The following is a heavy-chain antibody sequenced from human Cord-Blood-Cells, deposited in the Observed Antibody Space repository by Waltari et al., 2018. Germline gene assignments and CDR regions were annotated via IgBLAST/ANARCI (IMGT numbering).Heavy chain of an antibody. D-gene: IGHD3-16*01. CDR3: ARVWGSYFDY. CDR1: GGSISSHY. CDR2: IYYSGGT. V-gene: IGHV4-59*11. J-gene: IGHJ4*02. Sequence: QVQLQESGPGLVKPSETLSLTCTVSGGSISSHYWSWIRQPPGKGLEWFGYIYYSGGTNYNPPRKGRVTISVDTSKNQCSLKLSSVTAADTAVYYCARVWGSYFDYWGQGTLVTVSS.